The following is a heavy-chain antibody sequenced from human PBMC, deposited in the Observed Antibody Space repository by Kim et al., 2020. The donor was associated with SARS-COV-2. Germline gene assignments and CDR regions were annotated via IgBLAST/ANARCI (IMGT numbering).Heavy chain of an antibody. CDR3: ARDPGGGYCSSTSCHSPPLIDYGDYQIRDYYYYGMDV. Sequence: ASVKVSCKASGYTFTSYGISWVRQAPGQGLEWMGWISAYNGNTNYAQKLQGRVTMTTDTSTSTAYMELRSLRSDDTAVYYCARDPGGGYCSSTSCHSPPLIDYGDYQIRDYYYYGMDVWGQGTTVTVSS. D-gene: IGHD2-2*01. J-gene: IGHJ6*02. CDR2: ISAYNGNT. CDR1: GYTFTSYG. V-gene: IGHV1-18*04.